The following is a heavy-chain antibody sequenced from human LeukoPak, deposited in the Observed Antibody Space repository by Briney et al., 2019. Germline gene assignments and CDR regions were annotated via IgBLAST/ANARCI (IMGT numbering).Heavy chain of an antibody. CDR2: IYHSGST. CDR3: ARGGGYASPIGY. CDR1: GGSISTYY. J-gene: IGHJ4*02. V-gene: IGHV4-59*01. Sequence: ASETLSLTCTLSGGSISTYYWSWIRQPPGKGLEWIGYIYHSGSTNYNPSLKSRVTISVDTSKNRFSLKLSSVIAADTAVYYCARGGGYASPIGYWGQGALVTVSS. D-gene: IGHD5-12*01.